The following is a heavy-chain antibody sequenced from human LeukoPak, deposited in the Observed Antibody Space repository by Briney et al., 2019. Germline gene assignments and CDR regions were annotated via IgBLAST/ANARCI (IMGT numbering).Heavy chain of an antibody. CDR1: GGTFSSYA. J-gene: IGHJ3*02. CDR3: ARANQWLPEAFDI. D-gene: IGHD6-19*01. CDR2: ISAYNGNT. Sequence: ASVKVSCKASGGTFSSYAISWVRQAPGQGLEWMGWISAYNGNTNYAQKLQGRVTMTTDTSTSTAYMELRSLRSDDTAVYYCARANQWLPEAFDIWGQGTMVTVSS. V-gene: IGHV1-18*01.